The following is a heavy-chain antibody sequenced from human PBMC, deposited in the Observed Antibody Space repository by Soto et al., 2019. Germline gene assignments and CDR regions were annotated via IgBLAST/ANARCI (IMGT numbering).Heavy chain of an antibody. Sequence: QVHLVQSVAEVKKPGASVKVSCKGSGYIFTTYGITWVRQVPGQGIEWMGWISAHNGNTNYAQKLKGRVTVTRHTSTSTAYMELRNLRSDDTAVYYCARERYGDYWGQGALVTVSS. D-gene: IGHD1-1*01. CDR3: ARERYGDY. CDR1: GYIFTTYG. J-gene: IGHJ4*02. CDR2: ISAHNGNT. V-gene: IGHV1-18*01.